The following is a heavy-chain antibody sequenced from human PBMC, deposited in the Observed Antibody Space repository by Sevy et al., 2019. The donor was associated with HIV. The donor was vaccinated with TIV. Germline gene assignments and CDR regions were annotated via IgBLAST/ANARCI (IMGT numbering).Heavy chain of an antibody. D-gene: IGHD1-7*01. CDR3: ARVVQLELRSWFDP. CDR1: GFTFSSYS. V-gene: IGHV3-21*01. J-gene: IGHJ5*02. CDR2: ISSSSSYI. Sequence: RQRESLKISCAASGFTFSSYSMNWVRQAPGKGLEWVSSISSSSSYIYYADSVKGRFTISRDNAKNSLYLQMNSLRAEDTAVYYCARVVQLELRSWFDPWGQGTLVTVSS.